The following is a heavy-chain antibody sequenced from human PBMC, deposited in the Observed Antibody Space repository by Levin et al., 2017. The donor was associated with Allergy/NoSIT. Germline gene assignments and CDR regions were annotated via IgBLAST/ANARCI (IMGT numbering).Heavy chain of an antibody. V-gene: IGHV5-10-1*01. CDR2: IDPSDSYT. CDR1: GYSFTSYW. CDR3: ARLIAAAGNQLDNWFDP. J-gene: IGHJ5*02. D-gene: IGHD6-13*01. Sequence: GESLKISCKGSGYSFTSYWISWVRQMPGKGLEWMGRIDPSDSYTNYSPSFQGHVTISADKSISTAYLQWSSLKASDTAMYYCARLIAAAGNQLDNWFDPWGQGTLVTVSS.